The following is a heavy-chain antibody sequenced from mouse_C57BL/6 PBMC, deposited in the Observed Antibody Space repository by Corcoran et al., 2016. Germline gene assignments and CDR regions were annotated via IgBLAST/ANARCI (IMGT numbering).Heavy chain of an antibody. CDR2: IYPRSGNT. J-gene: IGHJ3*01. D-gene: IGHD2-2*01. V-gene: IGHV1-81*01. Sequence: QVQLQQSGAELARPGASVKLSCKASGYTFTSYGISWVKQRTGQGLEWIGEIYPRSGNTYYNEKFKGKATLTADKSSSTAYMELRSLTSEDSAVYFCARDGYDSWFAYWGQGTLVTVSA. CDR1: GYTFTSYG. CDR3: ARDGYDSWFAY.